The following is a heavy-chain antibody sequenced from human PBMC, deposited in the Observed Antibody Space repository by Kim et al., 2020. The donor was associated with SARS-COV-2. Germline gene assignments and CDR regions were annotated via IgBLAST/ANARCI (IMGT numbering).Heavy chain of an antibody. CDR1: GYTFTTYS. CDR3: ARRGSGHGLDV. D-gene: IGHD6-25*01. CDR2: INAGNGYT. Sequence: ASVKVSCKPSGYTFTTYSIHWVRQAPGQSLEWMAWINAGNGYTGYSQKLQDRVTLTRDTLASTVYMELSSLMSEDTAVYYCARRGSGHGLDVWGQGTTVTVSS. V-gene: IGHV1-3*01. J-gene: IGHJ6*02.